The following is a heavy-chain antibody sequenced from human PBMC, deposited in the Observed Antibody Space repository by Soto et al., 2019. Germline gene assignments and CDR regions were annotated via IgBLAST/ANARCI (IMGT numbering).Heavy chain of an antibody. CDR3: ARGEGGPRWGSIDY. D-gene: IGHD2-21*01. CDR1: GYTFSGYY. Sequence: ASVKVSCKASGYTFSGYYMHWVRQAPGQGLEWMGWINPNSGGTNYAQKFQGWVTMTRDTSISTAYMELSRLRSDDTAVYYCARGEGGPRWGSIDYWGQGTLVTVSS. CDR2: INPNSGGT. J-gene: IGHJ4*02. V-gene: IGHV1-2*04.